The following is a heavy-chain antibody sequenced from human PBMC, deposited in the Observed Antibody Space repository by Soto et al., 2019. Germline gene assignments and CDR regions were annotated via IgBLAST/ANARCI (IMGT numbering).Heavy chain of an antibody. CDR3: VDRCSGGRCSPFDY. Sequence: EVQLLESGGGLVQPGGSLRLSCAASGFTFNTYAMGWVHQAPGKGLEWVSAVSAGGTSAYYAASVEGRFTISRDNSKNTLYLQMNSLRVEDTARYYCVDRCSGGRCSPFDYWGQGTLVTVAS. CDR1: GFTFNTYA. D-gene: IGHD2-15*01. CDR2: VSAGGTSA. J-gene: IGHJ4*02. V-gene: IGHV3-23*01.